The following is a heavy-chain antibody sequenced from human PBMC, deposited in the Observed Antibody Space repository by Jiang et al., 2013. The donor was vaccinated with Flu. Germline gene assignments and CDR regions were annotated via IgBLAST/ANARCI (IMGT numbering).Heavy chain of an antibody. Sequence: GPGLVKPSETLSLTCTVSGYSINSGYYWGWIRQPPGKELEWLGSVYHSGMTYYSPSLRNRVTMSVDTSKNQFSLRLSSVTAADTAMYYCARDKGNYYFDSSGYYHFDYWGQGALVTVSS. V-gene: IGHV4-38-2*02. D-gene: IGHD3-22*01. CDR1: GYSINSGYY. J-gene: IGHJ4*02. CDR2: VYHSGMT. CDR3: ARDKGNYYFDSSGYYHFDY.